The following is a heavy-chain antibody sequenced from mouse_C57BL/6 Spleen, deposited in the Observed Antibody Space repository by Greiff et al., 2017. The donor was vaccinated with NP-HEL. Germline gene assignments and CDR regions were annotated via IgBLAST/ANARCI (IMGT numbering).Heavy chain of an antibody. V-gene: IGHV1-26*01. D-gene: IGHD4-1*01. CDR3: ARRTGRGY. Sequence: EVQLQQSGPELVKPGASVKISCKASGYTFTDYYMNWVKQSHGKSLEWIGDINPNNGGTSYNQKFKGKATLTVDKSSSTAYMERRSLTSEDSAVYYCARRTGRGYWGQGTTLTVSS. J-gene: IGHJ2*01. CDR2: INPNNGGT. CDR1: GYTFTDYY.